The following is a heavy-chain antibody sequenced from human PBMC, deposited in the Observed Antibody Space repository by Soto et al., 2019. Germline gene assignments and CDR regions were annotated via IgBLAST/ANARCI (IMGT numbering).Heavy chain of an antibody. V-gene: IGHV4-30-4*01. CDR2: IYYSGST. D-gene: IGHD2-15*01. Sequence: QVQLQESGPGLVKPSQTLSLTCTVSGGSISSGDYYWSWIRQPPGKGLEWIGYIYYSGSTYYNPSLKSRVTISIDTSKNQFSLKLTSVTAADTAVYYCAREGRVVVVAAMSGLDVWGQGTTVTVSS. CDR3: AREGRVVVVAAMSGLDV. CDR1: GGSISSGDYY. J-gene: IGHJ6*02.